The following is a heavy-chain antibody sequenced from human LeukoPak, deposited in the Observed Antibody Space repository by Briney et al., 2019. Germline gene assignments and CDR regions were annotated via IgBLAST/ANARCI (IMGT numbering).Heavy chain of an antibody. CDR3: ARGRVVRGVIGRYYYYYYMDV. J-gene: IGHJ6*03. D-gene: IGHD3-10*01. CDR1: GGSISSYY. Sequence: SETLSLTCTVSGGSISSYYWSWIRQPPGKGLEWIGEINHSGSTNYNPSLKSRVTISVDTSKNQFSLKLSSVTAADTAVYYCARGRVVRGVIGRYYYYYYMDVWGKGTTVTVSS. CDR2: INHSGST. V-gene: IGHV4-34*01.